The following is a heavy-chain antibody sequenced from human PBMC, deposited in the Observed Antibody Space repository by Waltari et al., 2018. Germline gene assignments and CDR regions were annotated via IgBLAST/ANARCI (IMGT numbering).Heavy chain of an antibody. D-gene: IGHD1-1*01. V-gene: IGHV3-30-3*01. Sequence: QVQLVESGGGVVQPGRSLRLSCAASGFTFSSYAMHWVRQAPGKGLEWVAVISYDGSNKYYADSVKGRFTISRDNSKNTLYLQMNSLRAEDTAVYYTTTHTHAFDIWSQGTMVFVSS. J-gene: IGHJ3*02. CDR2: ISYDGSNK. CDR1: GFTFSSYA. CDR3: TTHTHAFDI.